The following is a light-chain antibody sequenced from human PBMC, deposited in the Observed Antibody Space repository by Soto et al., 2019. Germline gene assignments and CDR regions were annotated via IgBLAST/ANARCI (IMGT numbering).Light chain of an antibody. V-gene: IGKV1-39*01. CDR3: QQSYSTPVT. CDR1: QSISSY. Sequence: DIQMTQSPSSLSASVGDRVTITCRASQSISSYLNWYQQKPGKAPKLLIYAASSLQSGVPSRFSGSGSGTDFNLTISSLQPEDFATYYCQQSYSTPVTCGQGTKVEIK. J-gene: IGKJ1*01. CDR2: AAS.